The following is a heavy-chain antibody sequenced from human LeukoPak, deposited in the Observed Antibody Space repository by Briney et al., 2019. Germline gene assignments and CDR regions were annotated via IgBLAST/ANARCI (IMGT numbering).Heavy chain of an antibody. CDR1: GGSISSYY. Sequence: SETLSLTCTVSGGSISSYYWSWIRQPPGKGLEWIGYIYYSVNTNNNPSLKRRVSISVDTSKNQLSLKLSAVTAVDTAVYYCARALDYYDSSGYVFDIWGQGTMVTVSS. CDR3: ARALDYYDSSGYVFDI. V-gene: IGHV4-59*01. J-gene: IGHJ3*02. D-gene: IGHD3-22*01. CDR2: IYYSVNT.